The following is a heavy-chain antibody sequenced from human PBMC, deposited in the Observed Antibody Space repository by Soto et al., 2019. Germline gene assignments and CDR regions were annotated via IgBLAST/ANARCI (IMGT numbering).Heavy chain of an antibody. J-gene: IGHJ5*02. V-gene: IGHV4-34*01. Sequence: SETLSLTCAVYGGSFSGYYWSWIRQPPGKGLEWIGEINHSGSTNYNPSLKSRVTISVDTSKNQFSLKLSSVTAADTAVYYCARGVGIQLWSTRSCWFDPWGQGTLVTVSS. CDR1: GGSFSGYY. CDR2: INHSGST. CDR3: ARGVGIQLWSTRSCWFDP. D-gene: IGHD5-18*01.